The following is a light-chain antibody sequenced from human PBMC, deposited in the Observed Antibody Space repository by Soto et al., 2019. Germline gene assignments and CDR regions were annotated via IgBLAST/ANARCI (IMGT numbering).Light chain of an antibody. CDR1: QSISSW. J-gene: IGKJ2*01. Sequence: DIPMTQSPSTLSASVGDRVTITCRASQSISSWLAWYQQKPGKAPKLLIYKASSLESGVPSRFSVSGSGTEFTLTISSLQPDDFATYYCQQYNSYSYTFGQGTKLEIK. CDR3: QQYNSYSYT. V-gene: IGKV1-5*03. CDR2: KAS.